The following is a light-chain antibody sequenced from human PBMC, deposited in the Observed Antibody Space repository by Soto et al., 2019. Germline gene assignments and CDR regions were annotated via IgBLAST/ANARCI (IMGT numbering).Light chain of an antibody. J-gene: IGKJ1*01. Sequence: EIVMTQSPATLSVSPGERATLSCRASQSVSSNLVWYQQKPGQAPRLLIYGASTRATGIPARFSGSGSGTEFTLTVSSLQSEYFAIYFCQQYNNWPPDRTFGQGTKVEIK. CDR3: QQYNNWPPDRT. CDR2: GAS. CDR1: QSVSSN. V-gene: IGKV3-15*01.